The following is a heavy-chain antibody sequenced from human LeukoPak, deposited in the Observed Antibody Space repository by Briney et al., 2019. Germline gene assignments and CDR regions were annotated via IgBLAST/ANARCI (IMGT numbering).Heavy chain of an antibody. J-gene: IGHJ6*03. CDR1: GFTFSSYG. CDR2: IRYDGSNK. Sequence: PGGSLRLSCAASGFTFSSYGMHWVRQAPGKGLEWVGFIRYDGSNKYYAESVKGRFTISRDNSKNTLYLQMNSLRAEDTAVYYCAKAFIAADVVGYYYRDVWGKGTTVTVSS. V-gene: IGHV3-30*02. CDR3: AKAFIAADVVGYYYRDV. D-gene: IGHD6-13*01.